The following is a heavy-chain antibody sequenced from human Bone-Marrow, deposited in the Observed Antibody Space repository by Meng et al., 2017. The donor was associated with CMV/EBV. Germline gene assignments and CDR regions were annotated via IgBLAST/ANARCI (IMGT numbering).Heavy chain of an antibody. CDR3: ARRAGYYDSSGPSGGLDYYYYGMDV. V-gene: IGHV1-69*05. CDR2: IIPIFGTA. D-gene: IGHD3-22*01. CDR1: GGTFSSYA. Sequence: SVMVSCKASGGTFSSYAIRWVRQAPGQGLEWMGGIIPIFGTANYAQKFQGRVTITTDESTSTAYMELSSLRSEDTAVYYCARRAGYYDSSGPSGGLDYYYYGMDVWGQGTTVTVSS. J-gene: IGHJ6*02.